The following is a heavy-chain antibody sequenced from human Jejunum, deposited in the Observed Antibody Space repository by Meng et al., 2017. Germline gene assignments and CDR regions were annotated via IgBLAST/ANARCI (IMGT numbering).Heavy chain of an antibody. CDR3: ARLGITETIGGFDP. Sequence: QVQLQESGPGPAKPSQTLSLTCTVSGGSLRTGAYYWSWIRQHPGKGLEWIGYIYYTGSTFYNPSLKSRVSISLETSKNQFSLKVTSVTAADTAFYYCARLGITETIGGFDPWGQGTLVTVSS. J-gene: IGHJ5*02. D-gene: IGHD1-7*01. V-gene: IGHV4-31*03. CDR1: GGSLRTGAYY. CDR2: IYYTGST.